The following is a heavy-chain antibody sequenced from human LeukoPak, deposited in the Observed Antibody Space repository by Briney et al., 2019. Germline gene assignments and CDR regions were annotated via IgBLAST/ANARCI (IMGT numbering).Heavy chain of an antibody. CDR1: GFTFDDYG. CDR2: IYSGGST. D-gene: IGHD5-18*01. V-gene: IGHV3-20*04. CDR3: ARVGYSYGHDY. Sequence: GGSLRLSCEASGFTFDDYGMNWVRQAPGKGLEWVSVIYSGGSTYYADSVKGRFTISRDNAKNSLYLQMNSLRAEDTAVYYCARVGYSYGHDYWGQGTLVTVSS. J-gene: IGHJ4*02.